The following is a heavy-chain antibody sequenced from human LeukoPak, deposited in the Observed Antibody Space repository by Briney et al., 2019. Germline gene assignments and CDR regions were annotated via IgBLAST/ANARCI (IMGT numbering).Heavy chain of an antibody. V-gene: IGHV3-21*01. CDR3: ARRSSGYYYFFDY. CDR2: ISSSSSYI. D-gene: IGHD3-22*01. Sequence: PEGSLRLSCAASGFTFSSYSMNWVRQAPGKGLEWVSSISSSSSYIYYADSVKGRFTISRDNAKNSLYLQMNSLRAEDTAVYYCARRSSGYYYFFDYWGQGTLVTVSS. CDR1: GFTFSSYS. J-gene: IGHJ4*02.